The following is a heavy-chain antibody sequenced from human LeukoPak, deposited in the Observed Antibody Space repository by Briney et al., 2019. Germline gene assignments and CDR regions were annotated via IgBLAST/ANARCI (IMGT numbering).Heavy chain of an antibody. D-gene: IGHD4-17*01. CDR3: ARYGRPQDGVRYYYYYGMDV. V-gene: IGHV4-39*07. CDR2: IYYNGST. Sequence: SETLSLTCTVSGGSISSNSYYWGWIRQPPGKGLEWIGNIYYNGSTYYNSSLKSRVAISVDTSKNQFSLKLSSVTAADTAVYYCARYGRPQDGVRYYYYYGMDVWGQGTTVTVSS. CDR1: GGSISSNSYY. J-gene: IGHJ6*02.